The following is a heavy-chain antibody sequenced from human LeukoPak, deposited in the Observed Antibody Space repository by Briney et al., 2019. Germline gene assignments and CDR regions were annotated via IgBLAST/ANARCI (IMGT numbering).Heavy chain of an antibody. D-gene: IGHD4-17*01. CDR3: ARDSRDSTVTPYYYYYMDV. CDR1: GFTFSSYW. Sequence: GGSLRLSCAASGFTFSSYWMHWVRQAPGKGLVWVSRINSDGSSTSYADSVKGRFTISRDNAKNTLYLQMNSLRAEDTAVYYCARDSRDSTVTPYYYYYMDVWGKGTTVTISS. CDR2: INSDGSST. J-gene: IGHJ6*03. V-gene: IGHV3-74*01.